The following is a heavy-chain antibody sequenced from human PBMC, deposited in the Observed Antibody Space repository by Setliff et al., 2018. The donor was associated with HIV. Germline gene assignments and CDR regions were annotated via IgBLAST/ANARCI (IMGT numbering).Heavy chain of an antibody. CDR1: GFTLSTFR. J-gene: IGHJ4*02. CDR2: IIRDSSYI. V-gene: IGHV3-21*01. Sequence: GGSLRLSCVASGFTLSTFRMNWVRQAPGKGLEWVSSIIRDSSYIFDADSVKGRFIISRDNAQNSWYLQMNNLRVEDTAVYYCARSQHSSSLRYFDYWGQGTLVTVSS. CDR3: ARSQHSSSLRYFDY. D-gene: IGHD6-13*01.